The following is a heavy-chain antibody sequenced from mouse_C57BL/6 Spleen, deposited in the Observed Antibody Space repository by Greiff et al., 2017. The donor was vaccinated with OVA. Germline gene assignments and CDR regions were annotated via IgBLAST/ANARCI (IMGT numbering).Heavy chain of an antibody. J-gene: IGHJ3*01. V-gene: IGHV1-50*01. CDR2: IDPSDSYT. D-gene: IGHD4-1*01. CDR3: AMGRGFAY. Sequence: VQLQQPGAELVKPGASVKLSCKASGYTFTSYWMQWVKQRPGQGLEWIGEIDPSDSYTNYNQKFKGKATLTVDTSSSTAYMQLSSLTSEDSAVYYCAMGRGFAYWGQGTLVTVSA. CDR1: GYTFTSYW.